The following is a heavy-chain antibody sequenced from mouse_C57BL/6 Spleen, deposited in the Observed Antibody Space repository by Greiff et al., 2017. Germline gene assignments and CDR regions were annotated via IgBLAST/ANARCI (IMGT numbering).Heavy chain of an antibody. D-gene: IGHD1-1*02. V-gene: IGHV5-6*01. CDR2: ISSGGSYT. J-gene: IGHJ1*03. Sequence: EVQGVESGGDLVKPGGSLKLSCAASGFTFSSYGMSWVRQTPDKRLEWVATISSGGSYTYYPDSVKGRFTISRDNAKNTLYLQMSSLKSEDTAMYYCARRGGYWYFDVWGTGTTVTVSS. CDR3: ARRGGYWYFDV. CDR1: GFTFSSYG.